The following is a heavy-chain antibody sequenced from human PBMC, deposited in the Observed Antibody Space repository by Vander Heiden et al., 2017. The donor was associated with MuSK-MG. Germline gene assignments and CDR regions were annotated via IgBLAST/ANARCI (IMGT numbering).Heavy chain of an antibody. D-gene: IGHD1-26*01. CDR3: AKKWATGY. V-gene: IGHV3-30-3*02. CDR1: GFTFSSYA. J-gene: IGHJ4*02. CDR2: ISYDGSKK. Sequence: QVQLVESGGGVVQPGRSLRLSCTASGFTFSSYAMHWVRQAPGKGLEWVADISYDGSKKYYADSVKGRFTISRENSKNTLYMQMNSLRAEDTAVYYCAKKWATGYWGQGTLVTVSS.